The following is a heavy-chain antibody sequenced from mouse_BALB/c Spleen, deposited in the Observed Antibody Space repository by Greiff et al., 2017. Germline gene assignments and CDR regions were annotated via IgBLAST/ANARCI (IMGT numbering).Heavy chain of an antibody. D-gene: IGHD2-1*01. CDR1: GFTFSSYA. J-gene: IGHJ3*01. V-gene: IGHV5-6-5*01. CDR2: ISSGGST. CDR3: ARGGNWGFAY. Sequence: EVQVVESGGGLVKPGGSLKLSCAASGFTFSSYAMSWVRQTPVKRLEWVASISSGGSTYYPDSVKGRFTISRDNARNILYLQMSSLRSEDTAMYYCARGGNWGFAYWGQGTLVTVSA.